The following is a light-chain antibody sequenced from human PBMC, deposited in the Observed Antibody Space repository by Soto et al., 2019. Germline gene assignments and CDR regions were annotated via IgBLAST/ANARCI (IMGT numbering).Light chain of an antibody. CDR2: GAS. Sequence: EIVLMQSPGTLSLSPGERATLSCRASQSVTNNYLDWYQQKPGQAPRLLIYGASSMATGVPDRFSGSGSGTDFTLTITRLEPEDFAVYYCQQYGISPLMYTFGQGTKLGVK. V-gene: IGKV3-20*01. CDR1: QSVTNNY. CDR3: QQYGISPLMYT. J-gene: IGKJ2*01.